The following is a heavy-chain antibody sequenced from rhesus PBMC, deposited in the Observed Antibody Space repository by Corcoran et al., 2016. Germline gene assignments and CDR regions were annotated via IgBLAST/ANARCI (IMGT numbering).Heavy chain of an antibody. CDR2: ICGRGGST. J-gene: IGHJ4*01. CDR3: ARGVRGGVDY. Sequence: QVQLQESGPGLVKPSETLSLTCPVSGGSISDSYYWSWIRTSPGKGLEWTGGICGRGGSTNYNPSLKSRVTSSRDKAKNQFSLKRSAVTAADAAVYYCARGVRGGVDYWGQGVLVTVSS. V-gene: IGHV4-160*01. CDR1: GGSISDSYY. D-gene: IGHD3-22*01.